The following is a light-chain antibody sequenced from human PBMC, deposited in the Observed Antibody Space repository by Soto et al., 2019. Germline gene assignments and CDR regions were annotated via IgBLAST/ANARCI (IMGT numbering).Light chain of an antibody. CDR3: QQYNNWPFS. Sequence: EIVMTQSPDTRSVSPGERATLTCRAGQGVTTNFAWYQQKSGQSPRLLIYDVSIRATGVPARFSATGSETDFNLTISGLQSGDSAVYFCQQYNNWPFSFGQGTRLEIK. V-gene: IGKV3-15*01. CDR1: QGVTTN. CDR2: DVS. J-gene: IGKJ5*01.